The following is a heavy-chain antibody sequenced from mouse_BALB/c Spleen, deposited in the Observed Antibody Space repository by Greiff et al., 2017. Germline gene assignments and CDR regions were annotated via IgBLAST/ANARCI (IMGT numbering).Heavy chain of an antibody. D-gene: IGHD2-2*01. CDR3: ARGNGGYLYYFDY. V-gene: IGHV3-2*02. Sequence: EVKLVESGPGLVKPSQSLSLTCTVTGYSITSDYAWNWIRQFPGNKLEWMGYISYSGSTSYNPSLKSRISITRDTSKNQFFLQLNSVTTEDTATYYCARGNGGYLYYFDYWGQGTTLTVSS. CDR2: ISYSGST. J-gene: IGHJ2*01. CDR1: GYSITSDYA.